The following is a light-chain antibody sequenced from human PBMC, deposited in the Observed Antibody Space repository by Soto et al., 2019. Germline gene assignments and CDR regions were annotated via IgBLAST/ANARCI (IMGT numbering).Light chain of an antibody. J-gene: IGKJ1*01. CDR2: DAS. CDR1: QNINSW. V-gene: IGKV1-5*01. CDR3: QQYNSYSWT. Sequence: DIQMTQSPSALSASVGDGFTITCRASQNINSWLAWYQLKPGKAPKLLIYDASRLESGVPSRFRGSGSGTEFTLTISSLQPADFATYYCQQYNSYSWTFGQGTKVDIK.